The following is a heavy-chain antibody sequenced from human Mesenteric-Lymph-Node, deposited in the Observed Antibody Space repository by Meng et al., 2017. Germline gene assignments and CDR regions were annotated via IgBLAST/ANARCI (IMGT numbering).Heavy chain of an antibody. V-gene: IGHV1-18*01. Sequence: QVPRVQAGAEVKKPGASVKASGKASGYTFTSYGSSWVRQAPGQGLEWMGWISAYNGNTNYAQKLQGRVTMTTDTSTSTAYMELRSLRSDDTAVYYCARLRYYYGSGSYFFDYWGQGTLVTVSS. J-gene: IGHJ4*02. CDR2: ISAYNGNT. CDR1: GYTFTSYG. CDR3: ARLRYYYGSGSYFFDY. D-gene: IGHD3-10*01.